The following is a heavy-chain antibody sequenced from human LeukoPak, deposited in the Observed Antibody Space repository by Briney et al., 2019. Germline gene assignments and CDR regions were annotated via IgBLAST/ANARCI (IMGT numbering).Heavy chain of an antibody. Sequence: PGGSLRLSCAASGFTVSSNYMSCGRQDPGKGLEGVSVIYSGGSTYYADSVKGRFTISRDNSKTTLYLQMNRLRAEDTAVYYCARGRIAARPRFDCCGQGTLVTVSS. D-gene: IGHD6-6*01. J-gene: IGHJ4*02. CDR1: GFTVSSNY. CDR2: IYSGGST. V-gene: IGHV3-66*02. CDR3: ARGRIAARPRFDC.